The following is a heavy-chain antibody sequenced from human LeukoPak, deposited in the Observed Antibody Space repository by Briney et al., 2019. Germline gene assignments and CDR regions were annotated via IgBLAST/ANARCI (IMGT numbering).Heavy chain of an antibody. CDR3: PKAYYYDRSGLKAFDI. CDR2: ISAYNGNT. J-gene: IGHJ3*02. D-gene: IGHD3-22*01. Sequence: ASVKVSCKASGYTFTSYGISWVRQAPGQGLEWMGWISAYNGNTNYAQKLQGRVTMTTDTSTSTAYMELRSLRSDDPAVYYCPKAYYYDRSGLKAFDIWGQGTMVTVSS. V-gene: IGHV1-18*01. CDR1: GYTFTSYG.